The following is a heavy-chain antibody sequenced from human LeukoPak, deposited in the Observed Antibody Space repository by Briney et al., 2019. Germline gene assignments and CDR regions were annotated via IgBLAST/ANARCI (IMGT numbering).Heavy chain of an antibody. V-gene: IGHV1-18*01. J-gene: IGHJ6*02. CDR1: GYTFTSYG. Sequence: ASVKVSCKASGYTFTSYGISWVRQAPGQGLEWMGWISAYNGNTNYAQKLQGRVTMTTDTSTSTAYMELRSLRSDDTAVYYCARPSFHCNSTSCYTGYGMDVWGQGTTVTVSS. D-gene: IGHD2-2*02. CDR3: ARPSFHCNSTSCYTGYGMDV. CDR2: ISAYNGNT.